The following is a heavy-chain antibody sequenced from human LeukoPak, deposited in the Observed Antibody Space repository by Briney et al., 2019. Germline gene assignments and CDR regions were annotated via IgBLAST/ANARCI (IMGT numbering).Heavy chain of an antibody. D-gene: IGHD3-10*01. J-gene: IGHJ3*02. CDR2: ISYDGSNK. V-gene: IGHV3-30*03. Sequence: GGSLRLSCAASGFTFSSYGMHWVRQAPGKGLEWVAVISYDGSNKYYADSVKGRFTISRDNSKNTLYLQMNSLRAEDTAVYYCARGGLLVYYGSGSYNDAFDIWGQGTMVTVSS. CDR1: GFTFSSYG. CDR3: ARGGLLVYYGSGSYNDAFDI.